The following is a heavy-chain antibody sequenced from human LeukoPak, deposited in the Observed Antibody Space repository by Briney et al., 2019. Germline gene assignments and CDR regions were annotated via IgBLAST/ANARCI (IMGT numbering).Heavy chain of an antibody. CDR1: GGSFSGCY. V-gene: IGHV4-34*01. CDR3: ARHGFITMIVVVYDAFDI. J-gene: IGHJ3*02. Sequence: SETLSLTCAVYGGSFSGCYWSWIRQPPGKGLEWIGEINHSGSTNYNPSLKSRVTISVDTSKNQFSLKLSSVTAADTAVYYCARHGFITMIVVVYDAFDIWGQGTMVTVSS. CDR2: INHSGST. D-gene: IGHD3-22*01.